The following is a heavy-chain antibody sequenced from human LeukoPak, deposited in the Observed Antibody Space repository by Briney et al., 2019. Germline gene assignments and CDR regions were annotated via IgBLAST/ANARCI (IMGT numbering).Heavy chain of an antibody. J-gene: IGHJ5*02. CDR1: GYTFTSYG. D-gene: IGHD5-12*01. Sequence: ASVKVSCKASGYTFTSYGISWVRQAPGQGLEWMGWISAYNGNTNYAQKLQGRVTMTTDTSTSTAYMELRSLRTDETAVYYCARVVATILASWFDPWGQGTLVTVSS. CDR3: ARVVATILASWFDP. CDR2: ISAYNGNT. V-gene: IGHV1-18*01.